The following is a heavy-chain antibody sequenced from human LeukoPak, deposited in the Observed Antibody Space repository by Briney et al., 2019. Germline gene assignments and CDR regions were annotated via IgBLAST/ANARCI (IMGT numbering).Heavy chain of an antibody. CDR2: ISGSGGST. CDR1: GFTFNNFA. D-gene: IGHD3-3*02. CDR3: AKDRAYYHLWDGYYRNWFDP. Sequence: GGSLSLSCAASGFTFNNFALTWVRQAPAKGLEWVSGISGSGGSTYYIDSVKGRFIISRDNSKNTLYLQMNSVSAEDTAVYYCAKDRAYYHLWDGYYRNWFDPWGQGTLVIVSS. J-gene: IGHJ5*02. V-gene: IGHV3-23*01.